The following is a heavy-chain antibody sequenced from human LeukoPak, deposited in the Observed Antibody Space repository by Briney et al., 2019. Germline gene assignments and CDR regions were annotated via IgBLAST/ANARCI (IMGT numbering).Heavy chain of an antibody. V-gene: IGHV3-74*01. Sequence: GGSLRLSCAASGFTFSSYWMHWVRQAPGKGLVWVSRIKSDGSSTSYADSVKGRFTISRDNAKNTLYLQMNSLRAEDTAVYYCAREDPRSGSLWFDPWGQGTLVTVSS. J-gene: IGHJ5*02. CDR2: IKSDGSST. D-gene: IGHD3-16*01. CDR3: AREDPRSGSLWFDP. CDR1: GFTFSSYW.